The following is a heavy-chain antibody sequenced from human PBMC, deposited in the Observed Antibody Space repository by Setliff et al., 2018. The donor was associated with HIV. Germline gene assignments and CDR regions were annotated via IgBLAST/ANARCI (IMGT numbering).Heavy chain of an antibody. Sequence: SETLSLTCAVSGGSISSSNWWSWIRQSPGKGLEWIGSIYYSGSTYYNPSLKSRVTISVDTSKNQFSLKLSSVTAADTAVYYCARLSIAGTTTDYWGQGTLVTVSS. CDR2: IYYSGST. V-gene: IGHV4-39*01. J-gene: IGHJ4*02. CDR3: ARLSIAGTTTDY. CDR1: GGSISSSNW. D-gene: IGHD6-6*01.